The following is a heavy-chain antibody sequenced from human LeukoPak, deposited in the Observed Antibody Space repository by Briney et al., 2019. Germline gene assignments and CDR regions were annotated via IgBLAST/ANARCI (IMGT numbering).Heavy chain of an antibody. Sequence: ASVKVSCKASGSTFSSYAISWVRQAPGQGLEWMGGIIPIFGTANYAQKFQGRVTITTDESTSTAYMELSGLRSEDTAVYYCASPRDGYNSYYFDYWGQGTLVTVSS. D-gene: IGHD5-24*01. V-gene: IGHV1-69*05. CDR2: IIPIFGTA. J-gene: IGHJ4*02. CDR1: GSTFSSYA. CDR3: ASPRDGYNSYYFDY.